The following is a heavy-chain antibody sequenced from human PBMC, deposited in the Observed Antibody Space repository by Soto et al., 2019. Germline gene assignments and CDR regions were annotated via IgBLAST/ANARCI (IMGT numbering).Heavy chain of an antibody. Sequence: ASVKVSCKASGYTFTSYYMHWVRQAPGQGLEWMGIINPSGGSTSYAQKFQGRVTMTRDTSTSTVYMELSSLRSEDTAVYYCGTQRIAAAVPFDYWGQGTLVTVS. J-gene: IGHJ4*02. CDR2: INPSGGST. D-gene: IGHD6-13*01. V-gene: IGHV1-46*01. CDR1: GYTFTSYY. CDR3: GTQRIAAAVPFDY.